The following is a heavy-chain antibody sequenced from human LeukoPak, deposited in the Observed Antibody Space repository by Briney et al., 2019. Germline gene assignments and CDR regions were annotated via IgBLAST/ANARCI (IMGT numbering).Heavy chain of an antibody. V-gene: IGHV3-7*03. D-gene: IGHD1-14*01. Sequence: RGSLRLSCAASGFTFSSYWMSWVRQAPGKGLEWVANIKQDGSEKYYVDSVKGRFTISRDNAKNSLYLQMHSLGAEDTAVYYCARHRYISTRDFEYWGQGTLVTVSS. CDR1: GFTFSSYW. CDR3: ARHRYISTRDFEY. J-gene: IGHJ4*02. CDR2: IKQDGSEK.